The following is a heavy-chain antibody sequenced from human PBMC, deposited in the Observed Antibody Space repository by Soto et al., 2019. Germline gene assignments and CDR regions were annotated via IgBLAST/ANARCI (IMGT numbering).Heavy chain of an antibody. J-gene: IGHJ6*02. Sequence: GGSVRLSCAASGFTFSNAWMSWVRQAPGQGLEWVGRIKSKTDGGTTDYAAPVKGRFTISRDDSKNTLYLQMNSLKTEDTAVYYCTTVAGLERNYYYYGMDVWGQGTTVTVSS. V-gene: IGHV3-15*01. CDR1: GFTFSNAW. D-gene: IGHD1-1*01. CDR3: TTVAGLERNYYYYGMDV. CDR2: IKSKTDGGTT.